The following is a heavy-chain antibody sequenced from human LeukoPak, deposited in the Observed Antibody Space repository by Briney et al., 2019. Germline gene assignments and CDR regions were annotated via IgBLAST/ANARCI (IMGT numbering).Heavy chain of an antibody. CDR3: ARVRSASAGTASAFDI. CDR1: GYTFSSYE. J-gene: IGHJ3*02. CDR2: ISTHKGNT. Sequence: ASVKVSCKASGYTFSSYEINWVRQAPGQGLEWMGGISTHKGNTNYAQKFQGRVTMTTATSQSPAYMELRSLRSDDTAVYYCARVRSASAGTASAFDIWGQGTMVTVSS. D-gene: IGHD2-21*02. V-gene: IGHV1-18*01.